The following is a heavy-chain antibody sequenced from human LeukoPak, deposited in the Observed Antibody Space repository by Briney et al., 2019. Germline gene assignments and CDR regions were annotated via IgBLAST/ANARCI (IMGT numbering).Heavy chain of an antibody. V-gene: IGHV1-69*04. CDR2: IIPILGIA. CDR3: ATETDFWSGHYYFDY. Sequence: SVKVSCKASGGTFSSYTISWVRQAPGQGLEWMGRIIPILGIANYAQKFQGRVTITADKSTSTAYMELSSLRSEDTAVYYCATETDFWSGHYYFDYWGQGTLVTVSS. J-gene: IGHJ4*02. D-gene: IGHD3-3*01. CDR1: GGTFSSYT.